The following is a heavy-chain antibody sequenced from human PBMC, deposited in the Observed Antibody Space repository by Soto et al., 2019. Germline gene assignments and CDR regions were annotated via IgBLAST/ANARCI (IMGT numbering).Heavy chain of an antibody. CDR2: IKQDGSEK. CDR3: ARVVQAAGDY. J-gene: IGHJ4*02. CDR1: EFTFSSYW. Sequence: GGSLRLSCAASEFTFSSYWMTWVRQAPGKGLEWVANIKQDGSEKHYVDSVKGRFTISRDNAKNSLYLQMNSLRADDTAVYYCARVVQAAGDYWGQGTLVTVSS. V-gene: IGHV3-7*01. D-gene: IGHD6-13*01.